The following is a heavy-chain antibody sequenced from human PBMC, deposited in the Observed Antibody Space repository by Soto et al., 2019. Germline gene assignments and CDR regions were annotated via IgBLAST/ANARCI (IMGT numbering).Heavy chain of an antibody. CDR2: INHSGST. CDR1: GGSFSGYY. CDR3: ARAKDGRPYNWLDT. Sequence: PSETLSLTCAVYGGSFSGYYWSWIRQPPGKGLEWIGEINHSGSTNYNPSLKSRVTISVDTSKNQFSLKLSSVTAADTAVYYCARAKDGRPYNWLDTWGQGTLVTVSS. V-gene: IGHV4-34*01. J-gene: IGHJ5*02.